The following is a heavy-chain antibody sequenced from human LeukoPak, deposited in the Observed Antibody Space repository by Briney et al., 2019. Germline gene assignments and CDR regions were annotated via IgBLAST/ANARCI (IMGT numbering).Heavy chain of an antibody. V-gene: IGHV3-7*05. CDR3: ARDPYSSSWSYGMDV. CDR2: IKQDGSEK. CDR1: GFTFSSYW. J-gene: IGHJ6*02. D-gene: IGHD6-13*01. Sequence: GGSLRLSCTASGFTFSSYWMSWVRQTPEKGLGWVANIKQDGSEKVYVDSVKGRFTISRDNAKSSLYLQMNSLRAEDTAVYYCARDPYSSSWSYGMDVWGQGTTVTVSS.